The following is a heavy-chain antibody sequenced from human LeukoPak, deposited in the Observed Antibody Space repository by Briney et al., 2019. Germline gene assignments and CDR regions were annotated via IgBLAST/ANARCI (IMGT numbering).Heavy chain of an antibody. CDR3: ARYIAVAGNDY. J-gene: IGHJ4*02. V-gene: IGHV3-21*05. CDR1: GFTFSSYG. D-gene: IGHD6-19*01. Sequence: PGGSLRLSCAASGFTFSSYGMRWVRQAPGKGLEWVSYISSSSSYTNYADSVKGRFTISRDNAKNSLYLQMNSLRAEDTAVYYCARYIAVAGNDYWGQGTLVTVSS. CDR2: ISSSSSYT.